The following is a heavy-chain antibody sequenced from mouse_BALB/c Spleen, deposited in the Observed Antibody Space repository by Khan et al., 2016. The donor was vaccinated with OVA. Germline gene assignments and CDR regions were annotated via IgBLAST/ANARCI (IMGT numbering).Heavy chain of an antibody. CDR1: GYSITSDYA. CDR2: ISYSGRT. J-gene: IGHJ3*01. CDR3: AMGRTY. V-gene: IGHV3-2*02. D-gene: IGHD4-1*01. Sequence: EVKLLESGPGLVKPSQSLSLTCTVTGYSITSDYAWNWLRQFPGNKLEWMGYISYSGRTSYNPSLKSRISVTRATSKNQLFLQLNSVTTEDTATYYCAMGRTYWGQGTLVTVSA.